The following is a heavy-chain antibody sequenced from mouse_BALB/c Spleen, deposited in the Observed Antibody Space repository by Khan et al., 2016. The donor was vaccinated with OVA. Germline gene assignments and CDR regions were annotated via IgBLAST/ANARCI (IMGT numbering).Heavy chain of an antibody. Sequence: QVQLKESGPGLVAPSQSLSITCSISGFSLTTYGVNWVRQPPGKGLEWLGVIWGDGSTNYHSTFKSRLIISKDNSKRQVFLTLNSLQTDDTATYYCAKFTPDYYSMDYWGQGTSVTGSS. CDR3: AKFTPDYYSMDY. CDR1: GFSLTTYG. V-gene: IGHV2-3*01. CDR2: IWGDGST. D-gene: IGHD1-1*01. J-gene: IGHJ4*01.